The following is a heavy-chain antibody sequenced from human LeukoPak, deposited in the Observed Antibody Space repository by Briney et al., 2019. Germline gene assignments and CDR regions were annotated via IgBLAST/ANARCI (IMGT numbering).Heavy chain of an antibody. V-gene: IGHV3-48*03. Sequence: PGGSLRLSCTVSGFNFKNYEMKWVRQAPGKGPEWIAYISSSGSTTKYADSVKGRFTMSRDNAKNAVYMEMNSLRVEDTAVYYCARDRGWDGYGYAFLDYWGHGTLVTVSS. CDR3: ARDRGWDGYGYAFLDY. CDR1: GFNFKNYE. J-gene: IGHJ4*01. CDR2: ISSSGSTT. D-gene: IGHD5-12*01.